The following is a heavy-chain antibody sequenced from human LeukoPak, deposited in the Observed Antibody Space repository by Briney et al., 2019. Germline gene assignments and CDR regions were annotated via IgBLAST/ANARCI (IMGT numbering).Heavy chain of an antibody. J-gene: IGHJ6*03. CDR2: ISNTDDSI. CDR3: ARAPAVYFFYIDV. Sequence: PGRSLRLSCAASGFTFSDYHMTWIRQAPGKGLEWVSYISNTDDSINYADSVSGRLTISRDNAKSSVHLQMNSLRVEDTAVYYCARAPAVYFFYIDVWGEGTTVTVSS. CDR1: GFTFSDYH. V-gene: IGHV3-11*04.